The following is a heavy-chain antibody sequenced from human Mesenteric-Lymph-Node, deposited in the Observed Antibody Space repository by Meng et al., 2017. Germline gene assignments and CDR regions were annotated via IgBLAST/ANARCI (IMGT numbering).Heavy chain of an antibody. CDR1: GYSFTSYW. V-gene: IGHV5-51*01. Sequence: GESLKISCKGSGYSFTSYWIGWVRQMPGKGLEWMGIIYPGDSDTRYSPSFQGQVTISVDKSINTAYLQWYSLRASDTAIYYCARAMIRGVDPNFDYWDQGTLVTVSS. D-gene: IGHD3-10*01. CDR2: IYPGDSDT. J-gene: IGHJ4*02. CDR3: ARAMIRGVDPNFDY.